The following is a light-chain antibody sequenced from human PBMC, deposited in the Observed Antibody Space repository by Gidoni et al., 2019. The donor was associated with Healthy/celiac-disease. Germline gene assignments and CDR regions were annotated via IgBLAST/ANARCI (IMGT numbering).Light chain of an antibody. Sequence: DVVMTPSPLSLPVTPGDPASIYCRSSQSLLHSNGYNYLDWYLQKPGQAPQLLIYLGSSWASGVPDRFSGSGSGTDFTLKIGRVEAEDVGVYYCMQALQTPYTFGQGTKLEIK. V-gene: IGKV2-28*01. CDR3: MQALQTPYT. CDR2: LGS. J-gene: IGKJ2*01. CDR1: QSLLHSNGYNY.